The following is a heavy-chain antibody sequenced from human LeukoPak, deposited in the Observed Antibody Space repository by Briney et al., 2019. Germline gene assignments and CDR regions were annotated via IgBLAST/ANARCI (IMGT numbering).Heavy chain of an antibody. V-gene: IGHV3-21*01. D-gene: IGHD4-17*01. CDR3: ARESTVTGGISYFDY. J-gene: IGHJ4*02. CDR2: ISSSSSYI. Sequence: GGSLRLSCAASGFTFSSYWMHWVRQAPGKGLEWVSSISSSSSYIYYADSVKGRFTISRDNAKNSLYLQMNSLRAEDTAVYYCARESTVTGGISYFDYWGQGTLVTVSS. CDR1: GFTFSSYW.